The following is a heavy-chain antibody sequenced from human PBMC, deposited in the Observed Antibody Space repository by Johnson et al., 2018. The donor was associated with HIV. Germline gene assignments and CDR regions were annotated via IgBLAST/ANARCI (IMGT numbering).Heavy chain of an antibody. J-gene: IGHJ3*02. CDR1: GFTFSSYG. V-gene: IGHV3-33*06. Sequence: QVQLVESGGGVVQPGRSLRLSCAASGFTFSSYGMHWVRQTPGKGLQWVAVIWYDGNTKYYAASVKGRFTISRDNYKNTLYLQMNSLRAEDTAVYYCAKSPAKDHGGNSGAFDIWGQGTLVTVSS. CDR3: AKSPAKDHGGNSGAFDI. D-gene: IGHD4-23*01. CDR2: IWYDGNTK.